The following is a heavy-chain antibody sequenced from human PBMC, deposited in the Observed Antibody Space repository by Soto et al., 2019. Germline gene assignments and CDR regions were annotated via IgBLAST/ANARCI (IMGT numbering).Heavy chain of an antibody. CDR2: INDSGGST. D-gene: IGHD3-10*01. CDR3: ARRRDASGSYFDS. J-gene: IGHJ4*02. V-gene: IGHV3-23*01. Sequence: PGGSLRLSCAASGFTFSNYAMSWVRQAPGKGLEWVSAINDSGGSTYPADSVKGRFTISRDNSKNTLYLQMNSLRADDTAVYYCARRRDASGSYFDSWGQGTLVTVSS. CDR1: GFTFSNYA.